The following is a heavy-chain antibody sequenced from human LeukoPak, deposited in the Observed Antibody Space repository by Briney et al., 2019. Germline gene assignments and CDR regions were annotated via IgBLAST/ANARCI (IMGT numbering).Heavy chain of an antibody. Sequence: ASVKVSCKASGYTFTSYGISWVRQAPGQGLEWMGWISAYNGNTNYAQTLQGRDTMTTDTSTSTAYMELMSLRSDDTAVYYWARSVRGNLDYWGQGTLVTVSS. J-gene: IGHJ4*02. CDR3: ARSVRGNLDY. D-gene: IGHD3-22*01. V-gene: IGHV1-18*01. CDR2: ISAYNGNT. CDR1: GYTFTSYG.